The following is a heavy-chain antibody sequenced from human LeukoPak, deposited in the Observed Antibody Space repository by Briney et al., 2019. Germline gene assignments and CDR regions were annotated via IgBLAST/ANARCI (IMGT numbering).Heavy chain of an antibody. CDR2: ISAYNGNT. CDR1: GYTFTSYG. D-gene: IGHD3-9*01. J-gene: IGHJ6*02. CDR3: ARVATYYDILTGYFEATYYYYGMDV. Sequence: ASVKVSCKASGYTFTSYGISWVRQAPGQGLEWMGWISAYNGNTNYAQKLQGRVTMTTDTSTSTAYMELRSLRSDDTAVYYCARVATYYDILTGYFEATYYYYGMDVWGQGTTVTVSS. V-gene: IGHV1-18*01.